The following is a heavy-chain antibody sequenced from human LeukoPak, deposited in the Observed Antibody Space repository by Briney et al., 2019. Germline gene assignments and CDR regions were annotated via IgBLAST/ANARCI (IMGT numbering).Heavy chain of an antibody. J-gene: IGHJ3*02. CDR2: FSGSGGTT. Sequence: PGGSLRLSCAASGFTFSSYAMNWVRQAPGRGLEWVSGFSGSGGTTYYADSVKGRFTISRDNSKNTLYLQMNSLRAEDTAVYYCAKDDSGYVGAFDIWGQGTMVTVSS. CDR3: AKDDSGYVGAFDI. D-gene: IGHD3-22*01. CDR1: GFTFSSYA. V-gene: IGHV3-23*01.